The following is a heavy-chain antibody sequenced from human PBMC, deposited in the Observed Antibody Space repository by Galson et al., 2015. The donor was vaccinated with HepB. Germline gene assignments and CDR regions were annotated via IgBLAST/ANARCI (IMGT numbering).Heavy chain of an antibody. CDR3: ARSLGLVGPDFDN. Sequence: PALVKPTQTLTLTCTFSGFSLRTSGVGVGWVRQSPGKALEWLALIYWSDDKRYSPSLRSRLTITKDTSKNQVVLTMTNLDPMDTATYYCARSLGLVGPDFDNWAREPWSPSPQ. CDR1: GFSLRTSGVG. J-gene: IGHJ4*02. V-gene: IGHV2-5*01. CDR2: IYWSDDK. D-gene: IGHD2-8*02.